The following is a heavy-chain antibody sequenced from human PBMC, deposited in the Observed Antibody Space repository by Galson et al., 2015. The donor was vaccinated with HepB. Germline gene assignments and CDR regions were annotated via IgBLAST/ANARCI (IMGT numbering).Heavy chain of an antibody. D-gene: IGHD3-22*01. Sequence: SLRLSCAASGFTFGSYGMSWVRQAPGRGLEWVSAISGSGSSTYYADSVKGRFTISRDNSKNTLNLQMSSLRSEDTAVYYCVRRADNYDSSSYLIWGQGTVVTVSS. V-gene: IGHV3-23*01. J-gene: IGHJ3*02. CDR1: GFTFGSYG. CDR2: ISGSGSST. CDR3: VRRADNYDSSSYLI.